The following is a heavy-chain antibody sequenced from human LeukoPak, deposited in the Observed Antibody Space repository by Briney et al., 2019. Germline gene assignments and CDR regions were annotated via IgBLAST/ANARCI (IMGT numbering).Heavy chain of an antibody. V-gene: IGHV4-4*02. CDR2: IHHSGSI. CDR1: GGSISSGNW. J-gene: IGHJ4*02. Sequence: PSETLSLTCAVSGGSISSGNWWCWVRQPPGKRLEWIGVIHHSGSINYKPSLKSRLTISIDKSKNSFFLQLSSVTAADTAVYYCARAGGCSSTSCDLYYWGQGTLVTVSS. D-gene: IGHD2-2*01. CDR3: ARAGGCSSTSCDLYY.